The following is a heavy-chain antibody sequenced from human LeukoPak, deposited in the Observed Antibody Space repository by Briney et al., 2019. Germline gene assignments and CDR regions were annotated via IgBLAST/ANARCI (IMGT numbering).Heavy chain of an antibody. V-gene: IGHV1-8*01. CDR3: ARAPIGRYCSGGSCYLNLYYFDY. D-gene: IGHD2-15*01. J-gene: IGHJ4*02. CDR2: MNPNSGNT. Sequence: ASVKVPCKASGYTFTSYDINWVRQATGQGLEWMGWMNPNSGNTGYAQKFQGRVTMTRNTSISTAYMELSSLRSEDTAVYYCARAPIGRYCSGGSCYLNLYYFDYWGQGTLVTVSS. CDR1: GYTFTSYD.